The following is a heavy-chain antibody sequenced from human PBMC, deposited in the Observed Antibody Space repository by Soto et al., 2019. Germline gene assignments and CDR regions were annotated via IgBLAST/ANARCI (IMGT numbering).Heavy chain of an antibody. Sequence: QVTLKESGPVLVKPTETLMLTCTVSGFSLSNARMGVSWIRQPPGKALEWLAHIFSNDEKSYSTSLKSRLTIXNXTXIRQVALTMTNMDPADTATYYCARHGRGVGARPLDYWGQGTLVTVSS. D-gene: IGHD1-26*01. CDR1: GFSLSNARMG. CDR3: ARHGRGVGARPLDY. V-gene: IGHV2-26*01. CDR2: IFSNDEK. J-gene: IGHJ4*02.